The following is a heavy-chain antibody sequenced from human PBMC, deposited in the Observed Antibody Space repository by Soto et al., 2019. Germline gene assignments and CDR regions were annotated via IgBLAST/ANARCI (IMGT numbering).Heavy chain of an antibody. CDR1: GFTFSSYG. V-gene: IGHV3-30*18. Sequence: LRLSCAASGFTFSSYGMHWVRQAPGKGLEWVAVISYDGSNKYYADSVKGRFTISRDNSKNTLYLQMNSLRAEDTAVYYCAKDLTVAGIFTLYYYYGMDVWGQGTTVTVSS. CDR3: AKDLTVAGIFTLYYYYGMDV. CDR2: ISYDGSNK. D-gene: IGHD6-19*01. J-gene: IGHJ6*02.